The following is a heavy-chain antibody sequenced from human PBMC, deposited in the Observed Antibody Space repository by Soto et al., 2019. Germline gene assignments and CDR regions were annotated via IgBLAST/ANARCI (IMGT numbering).Heavy chain of an antibody. CDR2: NNYRADT. CDR1: GGSIHNNGYS. J-gene: IGHJ4*02. V-gene: IGHV4-31*03. D-gene: IGHD6-19*01. CDR3: ARGGSGWKAFNYFDS. Sequence: QVQLQESGPGLVKPSQTLSLTCIVSGGSIHNNGYSWTWIRQGPGGELVWLGSNNYRADTYHNQSLNSRISISLDTSQNHFALWLTSVTAAYTGMYYCARGGSGWKAFNYFDSWGQGILVTVSS.